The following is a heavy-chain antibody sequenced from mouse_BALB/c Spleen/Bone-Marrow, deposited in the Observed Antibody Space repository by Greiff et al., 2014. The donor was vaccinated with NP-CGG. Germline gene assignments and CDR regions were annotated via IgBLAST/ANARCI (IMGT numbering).Heavy chain of an antibody. CDR1: GYTFTDYW. J-gene: IGHJ1*01. V-gene: IGHV1-7*01. CDR3: ARRYGSLWYFDV. Sequence: SGAELAKPGASVKMSCKASGYTFTDYWMHWVKQRPGQGLEWIGYINPSSGYTEYNQKFKDKATLTADKSSSTAYMQLNILTSEDSAVYYCARRYGSLWYFDVWGAGTTVTVSS. CDR2: INPSSGYT. D-gene: IGHD1-1*01.